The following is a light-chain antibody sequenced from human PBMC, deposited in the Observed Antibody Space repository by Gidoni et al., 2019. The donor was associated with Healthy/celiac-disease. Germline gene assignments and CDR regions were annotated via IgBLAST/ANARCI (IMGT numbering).Light chain of an antibody. CDR2: DAS. CDR1: QSISSW. CDR3: QKYNSYSPWT. Sequence: IQMTQSPSTLSASVADRVTITCRASQSISSWLAWYQQKPGKAPKLLIYDASSLESGVPSRLSGSGSGTEFTLTISSLQPDDFATYYCQKYNSYSPWTFXXXTKVEIK. V-gene: IGKV1-5*01. J-gene: IGKJ1*01.